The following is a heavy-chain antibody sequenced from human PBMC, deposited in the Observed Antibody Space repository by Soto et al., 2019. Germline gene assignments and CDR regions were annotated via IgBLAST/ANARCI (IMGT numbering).Heavy chain of an antibody. CDR2: ISSDGTNK. J-gene: IGHJ6*03. D-gene: IGHD2-2*01. CDR3: AREAIGTAAMYPSYSTDV. CDR1: GFTFNNFA. V-gene: IGHV3-30*03. Sequence: GGSLRLSCTASGFTFNNFAIDWVRQAPGKGLEWVAVISSDGTNKYYADSVVGRFTISRDNSKNTLYLQMNSVRAEDTAVYYCAREAIGTAAMYPSYSTDVWGKGPTVTLSS.